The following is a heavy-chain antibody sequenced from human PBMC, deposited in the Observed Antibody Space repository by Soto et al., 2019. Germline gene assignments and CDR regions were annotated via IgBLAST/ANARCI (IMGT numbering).Heavy chain of an antibody. D-gene: IGHD3-3*01. V-gene: IGHV4-34*01. Sequence: SETLSLTCAVYGGSFSGYYWSWIRQPSGKGLEWIGEINHSGSTNYNPSLKSRVTISVDTSKNQFSLKLSSVTAADTAVYYCATGITIFGVVPNQYWFDPWGQGTLVTVSS. CDR2: INHSGST. CDR1: GGSFSGYY. J-gene: IGHJ5*02. CDR3: ATGITIFGVVPNQYWFDP.